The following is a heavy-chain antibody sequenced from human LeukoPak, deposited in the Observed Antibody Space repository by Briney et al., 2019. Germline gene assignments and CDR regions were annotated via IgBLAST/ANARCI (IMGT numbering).Heavy chain of an antibody. CDR1: GGSISSGSYS. D-gene: IGHD5-12*01. Sequence: SETLSLTCAVSGGSISSGSYSWSWIRQPPGKGLEWIGYIYYSGSTYYNPSLESRLTISVDTSKNQFSLKLTSVTAADTAVYYCASHSGGYVYWGQGTLVTVSS. CDR2: IYYSGST. CDR3: ASHSGGYVY. V-gene: IGHV4-30-4*07. J-gene: IGHJ4*02.